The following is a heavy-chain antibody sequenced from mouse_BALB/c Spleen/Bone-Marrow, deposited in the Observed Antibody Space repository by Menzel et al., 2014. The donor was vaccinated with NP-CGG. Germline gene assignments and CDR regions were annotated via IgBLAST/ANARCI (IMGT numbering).Heavy chain of an antibody. CDR3: ARVQLLRSRGLHY. Sequence: KNTYMHWVNQRPEQGLEWIGRIDPANGNTKYDPKFQGKATITADTSSNTAYLQLSSLTSEDTAVYDCARVQLLRSRGLHYRGQGTTLTVSS. V-gene: IGHV14-3*02. D-gene: IGHD1-1*01. CDR1: KNTY. J-gene: IGHJ2*01. CDR2: IDPANGNT.